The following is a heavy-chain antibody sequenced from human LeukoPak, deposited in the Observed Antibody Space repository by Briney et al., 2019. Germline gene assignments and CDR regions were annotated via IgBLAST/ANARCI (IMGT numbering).Heavy chain of an antibody. CDR2: ISSSSSNI. J-gene: IGHJ4*02. CDR3: ARVGRSGWTVDY. CDR1: GLDFSTYS. Sequence: AGGSLRLSCAASGLDFSTYSIDWVRQAPGKGLEWVSYISSSSSNIYHADSVKGRFTISRDNAKNSLHLQMNSLRAEDTAVYYCARVGRSGWTVDYWGQGTLVTVSS. V-gene: IGHV3-48*04. D-gene: IGHD6-19*01.